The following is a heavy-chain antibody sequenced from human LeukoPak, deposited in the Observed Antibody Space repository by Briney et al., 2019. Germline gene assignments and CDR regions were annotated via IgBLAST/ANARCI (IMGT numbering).Heavy chain of an antibody. CDR2: IYSGGST. D-gene: IGHD6-19*01. CDR1: GFTVSSNY. V-gene: IGHV3-66*01. Sequence: GGSLRLSCAASGFTVSSNYMSWVRQAPGKGLEWVSVIYSGGSTHYADSVKGRFTISRDNSKNTLYLQMNSLRAEDTAVYYCAKDIRSSGWSKYSDYWGQGTLVTVSS. J-gene: IGHJ4*02. CDR3: AKDIRSSGWSKYSDY.